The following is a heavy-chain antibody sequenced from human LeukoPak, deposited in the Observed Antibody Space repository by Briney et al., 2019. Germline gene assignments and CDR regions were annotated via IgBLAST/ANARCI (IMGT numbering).Heavy chain of an antibody. V-gene: IGHV3-49*04. Sequence: PGGSLRLSCAASGFTFSSYAMSWVRQAPGKGLEWVGFIRSKAYAGTTEYAASVKGRFTISRDDSKSIAYLQMNSLKTEDTAVYYCTRAPGVRSYYYYGVDVWGQGTTVTVSS. CDR1: GFTFSSYA. D-gene: IGHD1-1*01. CDR3: TRAPGVRSYYYYGVDV. CDR2: IRSKAYAGTT. J-gene: IGHJ6*02.